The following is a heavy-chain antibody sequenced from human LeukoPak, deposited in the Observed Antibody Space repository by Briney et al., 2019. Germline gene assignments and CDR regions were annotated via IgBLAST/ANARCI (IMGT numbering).Heavy chain of an antibody. J-gene: IGHJ3*02. CDR2: IYTNGIT. D-gene: IGHD2-21*02. CDR3: ARGVMTAIFAFDI. CDR1: GDSISDYY. V-gene: IGHV4-4*07. Sequence: KTSETLSLTCTVSGDSISDYYWSWIRQPAGKGLELIGRIYTNGITNYNPSLKSRVTTSVDTSKNQLSLRLSSVTAADTAVYYCARGVMTAIFAFDIWGQGTTVTVSS.